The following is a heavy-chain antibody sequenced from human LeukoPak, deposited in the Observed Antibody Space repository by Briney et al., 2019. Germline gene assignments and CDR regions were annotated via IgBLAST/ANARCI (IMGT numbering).Heavy chain of an antibody. V-gene: IGHV3-30-3*01. CDR2: ISYDGSNE. J-gene: IGHJ4*02. D-gene: IGHD3-10*01. Sequence: PGGSLRLSCAASGFTFSTYAMHWVRQAPGKGLEWVAVISYDGSNEYYADSVKGRFTVSRDNSKSTLFLQMNSLRAEDASVYYCARGGGLSYDSGNYYNPYFDHWGQGTLVTVSS. CDR3: ARGGGLSYDSGNYYNPYFDH. CDR1: GFTFSTYA.